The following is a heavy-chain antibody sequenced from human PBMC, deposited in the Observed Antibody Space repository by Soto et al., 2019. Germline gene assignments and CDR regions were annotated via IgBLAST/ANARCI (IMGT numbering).Heavy chain of an antibody. Sequence: EVQLVESGGGLVQPGGSLRLSCVVSGLTFSDHYMGWVRQAPGKGLDWVGRIRDRVHSYTTEYAASVKGRFTISRDDSRNSLYLHMNSPKMDDTAVYYCVSLWSVTGSRDYWGRGTLVTVSS. J-gene: IGHJ4*02. CDR1: GLTFSDHY. CDR2: IRDRVHSYTT. D-gene: IGHD1-20*01. V-gene: IGHV3-72*01. CDR3: VSLWSVTGSRDY.